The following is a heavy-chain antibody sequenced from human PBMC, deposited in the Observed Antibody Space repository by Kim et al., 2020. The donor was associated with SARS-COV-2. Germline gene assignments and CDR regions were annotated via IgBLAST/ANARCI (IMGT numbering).Heavy chain of an antibody. Sequence: GGSLRLFCAASGFTFSSYGMHWVRQAPGKGLEWVAVIWYDGSNKYYADSVKGRFTISRDNSKNTLYLQMNSLRAEDTAVYYCARDGSRNDAFDIWGQGTMVTASS. CDR3: ARDGSRNDAFDI. V-gene: IGHV3-33*01. CDR1: GFTFSSYG. CDR2: IWYDGSNK. D-gene: IGHD1-1*01. J-gene: IGHJ3*02.